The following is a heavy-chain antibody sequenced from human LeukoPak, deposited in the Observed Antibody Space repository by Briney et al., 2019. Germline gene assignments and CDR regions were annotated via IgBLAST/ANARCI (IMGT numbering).Heavy chain of an antibody. J-gene: IGHJ1*01. CDR2: IKTDGSEK. Sequence: GGSLRLSCAASGFTFSAYWMSWVRQAPGKGLQWVANIKTDGSEKYYVDSVKGRFTISRDNAKNSLYLQMNSLRAEDTAVYYCATYSSLNRREFQYWGQGTLLTVSS. V-gene: IGHV3-7*01. CDR1: GFTFSAYW. CDR3: ATYSSLNRREFQY. D-gene: IGHD3-22*01.